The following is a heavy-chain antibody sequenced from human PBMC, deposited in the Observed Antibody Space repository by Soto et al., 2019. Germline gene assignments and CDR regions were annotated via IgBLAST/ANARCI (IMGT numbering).Heavy chain of an antibody. CDR1: GGSISSYY. D-gene: IGHD2-15*01. V-gene: IGHV4-59*01. CDR3: ARDVAATGYFDY. J-gene: IGHJ4*02. Sequence: PSETLSLTCTVSGGSISSYYWSWIRQPPGKGLEWIGYIYYSGSTNYNPSLKSRVTISVDTSKNQFSLKLSSVTAADTAVYYCARDVAATGYFDYWGQGTLVTVS. CDR2: IYYSGST.